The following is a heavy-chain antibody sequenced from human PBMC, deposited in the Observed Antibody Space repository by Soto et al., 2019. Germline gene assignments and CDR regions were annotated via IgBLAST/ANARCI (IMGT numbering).Heavy chain of an antibody. J-gene: IGHJ3*02. CDR3: ARLYGLDAFDI. CDR1: GGSINSYY. CDR2: IYYSGST. Sequence: SETLSLTCTVSGGSINSYYWSWIRQPPGKGLEWIGYIYYSGSTNYNPSLKSRVTISVDTSKNQFSLKLSSVTAADTAVYYCARLYGLDAFDIWGQGTMVTISS. D-gene: IGHD3-16*02. V-gene: IGHV4-59*08.